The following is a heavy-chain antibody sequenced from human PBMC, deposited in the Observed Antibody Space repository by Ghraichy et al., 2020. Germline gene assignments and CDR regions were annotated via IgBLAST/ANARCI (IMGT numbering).Heavy chain of an antibody. CDR2: ISAYNGNT. D-gene: IGHD6-19*01. CDR1: GYTFTSYG. J-gene: IGHJ4*02. Sequence: VKVSCKASGYTFTSYGISWVRQAPGQGLEWMGWISAYNGNTNYAQKLQGRVTMTTDTSTSTAYMELRSLRSDDTAVYYCAREKAVAGTEVFDYWGQGTLVTVSS. V-gene: IGHV1-18*01. CDR3: AREKAVAGTEVFDY.